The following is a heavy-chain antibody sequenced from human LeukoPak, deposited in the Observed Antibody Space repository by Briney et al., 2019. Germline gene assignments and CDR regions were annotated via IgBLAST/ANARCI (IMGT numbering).Heavy chain of an antibody. D-gene: IGHD3-10*01. CDR1: GGSISSYY. Sequence: SETLSLTCTVSGGSISSYYWSWIRQPPGKGREWIGYIYYSGSTSYKPSLKSRVTISVDTSKNQFSLKLSSVTAADTAVYYCARGGYYGSGNDFRFDPWGQGTLVTVSS. CDR3: ARGGYYGSGNDFRFDP. J-gene: IGHJ5*02. V-gene: IGHV4-59*01. CDR2: IYYSGST.